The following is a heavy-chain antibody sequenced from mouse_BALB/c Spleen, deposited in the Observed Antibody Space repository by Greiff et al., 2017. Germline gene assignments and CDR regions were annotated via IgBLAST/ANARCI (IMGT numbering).Heavy chain of an antibody. Sequence: ESGPGLVKPSQSLSLTCSVTGYSITSGYYWNWIRQFPGNKLEWMGYISYDGSNNYNPSLKNRISITRDTSKNQFFLKLNSVTTEDTATYYCARDPISTMITTRDYYAMDYWGQGTSVTVSS. CDR1: GYSITSGYY. J-gene: IGHJ4*01. CDR2: ISYDGSN. D-gene: IGHD2-4*01. V-gene: IGHV3-6*02. CDR3: ARDPISTMITTRDYYAMDY.